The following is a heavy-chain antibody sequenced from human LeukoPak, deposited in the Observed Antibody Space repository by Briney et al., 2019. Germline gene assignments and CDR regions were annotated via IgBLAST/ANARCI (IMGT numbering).Heavy chain of an antibody. D-gene: IGHD3-22*01. J-gene: IGHJ4*02. Sequence: GGSLRLSCAASGFTFSSYAMSWVRQAPGKGLEWVSAISGSGGNTYYADSVKGRFAISRDNAKNSLYLQMNSLRAEDTAVYYCAREYYYDSNDYWGQGTLVTVSS. CDR1: GFTFSSYA. CDR3: AREYYYDSNDY. CDR2: ISGSGGNT. V-gene: IGHV3-23*01.